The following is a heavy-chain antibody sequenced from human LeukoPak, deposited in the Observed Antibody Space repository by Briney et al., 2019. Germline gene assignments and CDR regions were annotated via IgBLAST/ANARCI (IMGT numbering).Heavy chain of an antibody. J-gene: IGHJ2*01. Sequence: PSETLSLTCTVSSGSISSSSYYWGWIRQPPGKGLVWIGSSYYSGSTYYNPSLKSRVTISVDTSKNQFSLKLSSVTAADTAVYFCARLVTINTVTTARYWYFDLWGRGTLVTVSS. D-gene: IGHD4-17*01. CDR2: SYYSGST. CDR3: ARLVTINTVTTARYWYFDL. CDR1: SGSISSSSYY. V-gene: IGHV4-39*01.